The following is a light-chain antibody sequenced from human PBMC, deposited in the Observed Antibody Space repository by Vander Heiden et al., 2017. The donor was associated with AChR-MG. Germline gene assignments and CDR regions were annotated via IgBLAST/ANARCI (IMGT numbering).Light chain of an antibody. CDR2: DDS. CDR3: QVWDRTNDHVV. Sequence: SYVLAQPPSVSVAPGKTASITCGGTNIGSKSVHWFQQKPGQAPVVVVYDDSDRPSGIPERVFGSNSGNTATLTISRVEAGDEADYYCQVWDRTNDHVVFGGGTKLTVL. CDR1: NIGSKS. V-gene: IGLV3-21*03. J-gene: IGLJ3*02.